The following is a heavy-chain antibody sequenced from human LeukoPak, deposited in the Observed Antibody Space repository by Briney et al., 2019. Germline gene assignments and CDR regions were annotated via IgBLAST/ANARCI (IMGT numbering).Heavy chain of an antibody. CDR1: GYTFINYD. CDR3: ARVLGKATAAGPALGY. J-gene: IGHJ4*02. Sequence: ASVKVSCKASGYTFINYDFNWVRQAPGQGLEWMGWMNPKNGNRGYAQRFQGRLTMTRDASISTVYLELSSLRSDDTAVYYCARVLGKATAAGPALGYWGQGTLVTVSS. D-gene: IGHD3-10*01. V-gene: IGHV1-8*01. CDR2: MNPKNGNR.